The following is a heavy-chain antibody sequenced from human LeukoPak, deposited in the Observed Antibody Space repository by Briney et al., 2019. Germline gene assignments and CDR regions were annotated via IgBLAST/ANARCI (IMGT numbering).Heavy chain of an antibody. V-gene: IGHV1-2*02. CDR3: ARGTWGVDY. CDR2: INPNSGGT. CDR1: GYTFTYNY. Sequence: ASVKVSCKASGYTFTYNYLHWVRQAPGQGLEWMGWINPNSGGTNYAQKFQGRVTMTRDTSISTAYMELSRLRSDDSAVYYCARGTWGVDYWGQGTLVTVSS. D-gene: IGHD3-16*01. J-gene: IGHJ4*02.